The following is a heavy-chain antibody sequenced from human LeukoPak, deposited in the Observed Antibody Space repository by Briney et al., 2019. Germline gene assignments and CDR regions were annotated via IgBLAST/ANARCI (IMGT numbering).Heavy chain of an antibody. J-gene: IGHJ4*02. V-gene: IGHV1-18*01. CDR3: ARRSMTTALSHFDY. D-gene: IGHD4-17*01. CDR1: GYTFTNYG. CDR2: ISVHNGNT. Sequence: ASVKVSCKASGYTFTNYGISWVRQAPGRGLEWMGWISVHNGNTNYAQSLQGRVTMTTDTSTSTAYMELRSLRSDDTAVYFCARRSMTTALSHFDYWGQGTLVTVSS.